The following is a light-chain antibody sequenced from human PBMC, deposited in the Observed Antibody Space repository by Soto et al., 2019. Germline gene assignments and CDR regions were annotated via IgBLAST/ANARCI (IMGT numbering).Light chain of an antibody. CDR2: EAS. J-gene: IGLJ1*01. V-gene: IGLV2-18*01. Sequence: QSVLTQPPSVSGSPGQSVTISCTGTSTDFVSYNRVSWYQQPPGTAPKLIIYEASNRPSGVPDRFSGSKSGNTASLTISGLQAADEADYYCSLDTSENTYGFGTGTKVTVL. CDR3: SLDTSENTYG. CDR1: STDFVSYNR.